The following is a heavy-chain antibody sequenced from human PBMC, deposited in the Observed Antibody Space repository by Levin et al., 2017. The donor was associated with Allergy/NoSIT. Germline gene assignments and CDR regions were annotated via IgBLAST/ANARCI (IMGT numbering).Heavy chain of an antibody. CDR2: ISYDGSNR. CDR1: GFTFSSYA. J-gene: IGHJ4*02. D-gene: IGHD1-26*01. Sequence: GGSLRLSCAASGFTFSSYAMHWVRQAPGKGLEWVAVISYDGSNRYYADSVKGRFTISRDNSKNTLYLQMNSLRAEDTAVYYCARDGLLGYFDYWGQGTLVTVSS. CDR3: ARDGLLGYFDY. V-gene: IGHV3-30-3*01.